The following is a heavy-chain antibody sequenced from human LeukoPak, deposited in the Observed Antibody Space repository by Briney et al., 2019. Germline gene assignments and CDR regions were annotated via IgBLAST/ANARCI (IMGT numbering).Heavy chain of an antibody. Sequence: TLSLTCAVSGGSISSGGYSWSWIRQPPGKGLEWIGYIYHSGSTYYNPSLKSRVTISVDRSKNQFSLKLSSVTAADTAVYYCARSATVTTGYFDYWGQGTLVTVSS. J-gene: IGHJ4*02. D-gene: IGHD4-17*01. CDR1: GGSISSGGYS. CDR3: ARSATVTTGYFDY. CDR2: IYHSGST. V-gene: IGHV4-30-2*01.